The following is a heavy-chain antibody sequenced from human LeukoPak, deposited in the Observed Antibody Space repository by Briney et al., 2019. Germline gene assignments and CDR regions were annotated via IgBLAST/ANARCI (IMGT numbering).Heavy chain of an antibody. CDR2: IYYSGST. J-gene: IGHJ4*02. D-gene: IGHD3-22*01. CDR1: GGSISSYY. CDR3: ARGGYYYDSSGPGTFDY. V-gene: IGHV4-59*01. Sequence: SETLSLTCTVSGGSISSYYWSWIRQPPGKGLEWIGYIYYSGSTNYNPSLKSRVTISVDTSKNKFSLKLSSVTASDTAVYYCARGGYYYDSSGPGTFDYWGQGTLVTVSS.